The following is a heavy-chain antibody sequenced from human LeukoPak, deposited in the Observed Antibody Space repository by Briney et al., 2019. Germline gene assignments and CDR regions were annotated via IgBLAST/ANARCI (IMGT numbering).Heavy chain of an antibody. D-gene: IGHD6-19*01. CDR3: ARDVGSYSSGWYSDY. Sequence: GGSLRLSCVVSGFTFSDYYMGWIRQAPGKGLECVSYITNSGTTIYSADSVKGRFTISRDNAKNLLYLQMNSLRAEDTAVYYCARDVGSYSSGWYSDYWGQGTLVTVSS. CDR1: GFTFSDYY. V-gene: IGHV3-11*04. J-gene: IGHJ4*02. CDR2: ITNSGTTI.